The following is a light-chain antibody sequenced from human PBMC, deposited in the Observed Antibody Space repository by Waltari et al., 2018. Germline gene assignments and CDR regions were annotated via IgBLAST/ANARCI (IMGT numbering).Light chain of an antibody. Sequence: DIQMTQSPSTLSASVGDRVTITCRASQSLGNCLAWYQQKPGKAPKLLLYGASNLESGVPSRFSGSGSGTEFTLTISSLQYDDFATYYCQQYNTYPLTFGGGTKVEI. V-gene: IGKV1-5*03. CDR2: GAS. CDR3: QQYNTYPLT. CDR1: QSLGNC. J-gene: IGKJ4*01.